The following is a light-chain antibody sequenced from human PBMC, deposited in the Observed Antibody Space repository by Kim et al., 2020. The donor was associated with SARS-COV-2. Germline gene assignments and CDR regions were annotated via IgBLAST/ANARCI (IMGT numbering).Light chain of an antibody. V-gene: IGKV3-15*01. CDR2: GAS. Sequence: EIVMTHSPATLSVSPGERATLSCRASQSVSSNLAWYQQKPGQAPRLLIYGASTRATGVPARFSGSGSGTEFTLTILSLQSEDFAIYYCQQYKNWPQTFGQGTKVDIK. CDR1: QSVSSN. J-gene: IGKJ1*01. CDR3: QQYKNWPQT.